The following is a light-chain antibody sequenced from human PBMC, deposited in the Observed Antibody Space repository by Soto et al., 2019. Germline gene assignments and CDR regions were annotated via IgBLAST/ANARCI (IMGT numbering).Light chain of an antibody. CDR3: QQYDSYSWT. CDR1: QAISSY. J-gene: IGKJ1*01. V-gene: IGKV1-9*01. CDR2: AAS. Sequence: DIQLTQSPSFLSASAGDRFSITCRASQAISSYLAWYQQKPGRAPKLLIYAASTLQSGVPSRFSGSGSGTEFTLTISSLQTDDFATYYCQQYDSYSWTFGQGTKVDIK.